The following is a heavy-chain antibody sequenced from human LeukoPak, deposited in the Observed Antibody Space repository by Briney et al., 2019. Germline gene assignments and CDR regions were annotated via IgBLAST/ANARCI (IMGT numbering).Heavy chain of an antibody. CDR1: GITFSNSA. Sequence: GGSLRLSCVPSGITFSNSALSWVRQAPGKGLEWVSAISGSGGSTYYADSVKGRFTISRDNSKNTLYLQMNSLRAEDTAVYYCAKTYSSSPFDAFDIWGQGTMVTVSS. CDR2: ISGSGGST. J-gene: IGHJ3*02. V-gene: IGHV3-23*01. CDR3: AKTYSSSPFDAFDI. D-gene: IGHD6-13*01.